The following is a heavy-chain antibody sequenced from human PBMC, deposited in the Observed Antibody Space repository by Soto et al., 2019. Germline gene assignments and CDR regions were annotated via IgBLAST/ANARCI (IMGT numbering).Heavy chain of an antibody. J-gene: IGHJ4*02. Sequence: PGGSLRLSCAASGFTLSSYTMNWVRQSPGKGLEWVSSFSSSDSYIYYADSVKGRLTISRDNAKNSLYLQMNSLRAEDAAVYYCAREGSYCSDGVCYTRGFDYWGQGTLVTVYS. CDR3: AREGSYCSDGVCYTRGFDY. CDR2: FSSSDSYI. CDR1: GFTLSSYT. D-gene: IGHD2-8*01. V-gene: IGHV3-21*01.